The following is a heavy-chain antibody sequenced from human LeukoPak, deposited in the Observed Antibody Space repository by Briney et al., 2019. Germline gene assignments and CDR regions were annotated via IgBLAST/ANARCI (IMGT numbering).Heavy chain of an antibody. V-gene: IGHV3-48*01. Sequence: GGPLRLSCAASGFTFSSYSMNWVRQAPRKGLERVSYISSSSSTIYYADSVNGRFTISRDNAKNSLYLQMNSLRAEDTAVYYCARVTDYGDYVGAFDIWGQGTMVTVSS. CDR1: GFTFSSYS. CDR2: ISSSSSTI. D-gene: IGHD4-17*01. J-gene: IGHJ3*02. CDR3: ARVTDYGDYVGAFDI.